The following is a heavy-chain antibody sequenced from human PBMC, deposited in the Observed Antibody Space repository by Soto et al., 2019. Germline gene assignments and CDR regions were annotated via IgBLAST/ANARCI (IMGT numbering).Heavy chain of an antibody. CDR1: GGSISSGGYY. Sequence: SETLSLTCTVSGGSISSGGYYWSWIRQHPGKGLEWIGYIYYSGSTYYNPSLKSRVTISVDTSKNQFSLKLSSVTAADTAVYYCATYYYDSSGYYYVPEAEYFQHWGQGTLVTVSS. D-gene: IGHD3-22*01. J-gene: IGHJ1*01. CDR3: ATYYYDSSGYYYVPEAEYFQH. CDR2: IYYSGST. V-gene: IGHV4-31*03.